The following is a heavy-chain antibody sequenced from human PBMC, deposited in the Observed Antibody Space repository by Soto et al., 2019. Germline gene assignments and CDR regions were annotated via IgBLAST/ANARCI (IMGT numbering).Heavy chain of an antibody. CDR2: ISWNSGSI. CDR3: SKDKRAVAGYFDY. V-gene: IGHV3-9*01. CDR1: GFTFDDYA. D-gene: IGHD6-19*01. Sequence: GGSLRLSCAASGFTFDDYAMHWVRQAPGKVLEWVSGISWNSGSIGYADSVKGRFTISRDNAKNSLYLQMNSLRAEDTALYYWSKDKRAVAGYFDYWGQGTLVTVSS. J-gene: IGHJ4*02.